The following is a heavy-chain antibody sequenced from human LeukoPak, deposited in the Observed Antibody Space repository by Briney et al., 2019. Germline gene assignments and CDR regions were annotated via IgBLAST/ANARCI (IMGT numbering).Heavy chain of an antibody. V-gene: IGHV3-30*03. Sequence: GRSLRLSCAASGFTFRNYGMHWIRQAPGKGLEWVGVATIDERSVFCADSVQGRFTISRDNSKYTLYLQMNSLRAEDTAVYYCARELISTTWRGNRSYFDLWGRGTLVTVSS. CDR2: ATIDERSV. J-gene: IGHJ2*01. CDR1: GFTFRNYG. CDR3: ARELISTTWRGNRSYFDL. D-gene: IGHD1-1*01.